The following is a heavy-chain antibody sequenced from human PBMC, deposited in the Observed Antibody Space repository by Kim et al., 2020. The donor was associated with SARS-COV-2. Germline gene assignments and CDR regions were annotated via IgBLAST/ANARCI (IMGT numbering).Heavy chain of an antibody. J-gene: IGHJ3*02. V-gene: IGHV4-31*03. Sequence: SETLSLTCTVSGGSISSGGYYWSLIRQHPGKRLEWIGYIYYSGSTYYNPSLKSRVTISVDTSKNQFSLKLSAVTAADTAVYYCARARKDIVLVVYAMGAFDIWGQGTMVTVPS. CDR3: ARARKDIVLVVYAMGAFDI. D-gene: IGHD2-8*02. CDR1: GGSISSGGYY. CDR2: IYYSGST.